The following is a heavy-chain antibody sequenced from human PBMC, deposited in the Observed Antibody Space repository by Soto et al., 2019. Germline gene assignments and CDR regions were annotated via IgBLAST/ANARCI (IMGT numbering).Heavy chain of an antibody. CDR2: ISAYNGNT. V-gene: IGHV1-18*03. CDR3: VVAAQPYYFDY. J-gene: IGHJ4*02. CDR1: GYAFTSYG. D-gene: IGHD2-15*01. Sequence: ASVKVSCKASGYAFTSYGISWVRQAPGQGLEWMGWISAYNGNTNYAQKLQGRVTMTTDTSTSTAYMELRSLRSDDMAVYYCVVAAQPYYFDYWGQGTLVTVSS.